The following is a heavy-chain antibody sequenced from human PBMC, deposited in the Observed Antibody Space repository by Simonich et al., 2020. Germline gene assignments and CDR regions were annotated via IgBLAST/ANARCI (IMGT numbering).Heavy chain of an antibody. CDR1: GFSFDDYA. CDR2: NSWNNGNI. V-gene: IGHV3-9*01. CDR3: AKDVAAAGTEYFQH. J-gene: IGHJ1*01. Sequence: EVQLVESGGGLVQPGRSLRISCAASGFSFDDYAMHWVRQEQGKGLERVSGNSWNNGNIGYADSLKGRFTISRDNAKNSLYLQMNSLRAEDTALYYCAKDVAAAGTEYFQHWGQGTLVTVSS. D-gene: IGHD6-13*01.